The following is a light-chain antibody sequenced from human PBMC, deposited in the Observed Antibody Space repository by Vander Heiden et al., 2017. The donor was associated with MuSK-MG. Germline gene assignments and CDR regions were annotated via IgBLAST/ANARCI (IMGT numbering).Light chain of an antibody. V-gene: IGLV2-14*01. CDR1: SSDVGGYNY. Sequence: QSALTPPASVSGSPGPSIPISCTATSSDVGGYNYVSWYQQHPGKAPKLMIYDVSNRPSGVSNRFSGAKSGNTASLTISGLQAEDEADYYCSSYTSSSTFYVFGTGTKVTVL. J-gene: IGLJ1*01. CDR3: SSYTSSSTFYV. CDR2: DVS.